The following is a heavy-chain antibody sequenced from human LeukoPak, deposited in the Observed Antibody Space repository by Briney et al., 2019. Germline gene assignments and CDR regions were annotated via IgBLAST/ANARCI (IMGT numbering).Heavy chain of an antibody. V-gene: IGHV3-74*01. CDR3: ARTYSGNSGLDY. CDR1: GFTFSSYW. Sequence: GGSLRLSCAASGFTFSSYWMHWVRQAPGKGLAWVSRINSDGSGTSYANSVKGRFTTSRDNAKNTLYLQMNSLRAEDTAVYYCARTYSGNSGLDYWGQGTLLTVSS. D-gene: IGHD4-23*01. CDR2: INSDGSGT. J-gene: IGHJ4*02.